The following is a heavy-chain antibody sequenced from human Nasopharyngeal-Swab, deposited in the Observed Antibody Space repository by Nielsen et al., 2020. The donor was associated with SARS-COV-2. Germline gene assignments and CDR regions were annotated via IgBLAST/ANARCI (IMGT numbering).Heavy chain of an antibody. Sequence: GESLKISCAASGFTFSSYGMHWVRQAPGKGLEWVAGIWFDGSNKYYADSVKGRFTISRDNSKNTLYLQMNSLRAEDTAVYYCARESSGYDYIAPPYFDYWGQGTLVTVSS. D-gene: IGHD5-12*01. CDR2: IWFDGSNK. J-gene: IGHJ4*02. CDR1: GFTFSSYG. V-gene: IGHV3-33*01. CDR3: ARESSGYDYIAPPYFDY.